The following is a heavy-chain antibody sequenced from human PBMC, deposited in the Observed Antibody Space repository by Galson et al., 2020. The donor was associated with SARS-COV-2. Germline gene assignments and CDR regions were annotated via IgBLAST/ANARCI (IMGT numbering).Heavy chain of an antibody. CDR3: ARDAYYDFWSGYHHDY. V-gene: IGHV3-30*04. CDR1: GFTFSSYA. CDR2: ISYDGSNK. J-gene: IGHJ4*02. D-gene: IGHD3-3*01. Sequence: GGSLRLSCAASGFTFSSYAMHWVRQAPGKGLEWVAVISYDGSNKYYADSVKGRFTISRDNSKNTLYLQMNSLRAEDTAVYYCARDAYYDFWSGYHHDYWGQGTLVTVSS.